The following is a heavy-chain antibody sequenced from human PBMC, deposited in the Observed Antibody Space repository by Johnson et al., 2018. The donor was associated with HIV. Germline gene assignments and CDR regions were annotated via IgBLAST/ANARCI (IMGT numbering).Heavy chain of an antibody. Sequence: QMQLVESGGGVVQPGRSLRLSCAASGFSFSSYGMHWVRQAPGKGLEWVAVISYDGSNKYYADYVTGRFTISRADSKNSLYLQMNSLKTEDTAVYYWARVKPPDYGDAWGVGAFDIWGQGTMVTVSS. CDR3: ARVKPPDYGDAWGVGAFDI. CDR2: ISYDGSNK. V-gene: IGHV3-30*03. J-gene: IGHJ3*02. CDR1: GFSFSSYG. D-gene: IGHD4-17*01.